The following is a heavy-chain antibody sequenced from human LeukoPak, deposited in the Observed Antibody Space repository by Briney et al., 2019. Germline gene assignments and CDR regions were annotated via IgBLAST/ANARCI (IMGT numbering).Heavy chain of an antibody. D-gene: IGHD1-26*01. J-gene: IGHJ6*04. CDR1: GGSINRYY. Sequence: SETLSLTCTVSGGSINRYYWSWIRQPAGKGLDWIGRIYTSGSTSGSTNYNPSLKSRVTMSLDMSKNQFSLTLNSVTAADTAVYYCARANRVVGATSLLGVWGKGTTVTVSS. V-gene: IGHV4-4*07. CDR2: IYTSGSTSGST. CDR3: ARANRVVGATSLLGV.